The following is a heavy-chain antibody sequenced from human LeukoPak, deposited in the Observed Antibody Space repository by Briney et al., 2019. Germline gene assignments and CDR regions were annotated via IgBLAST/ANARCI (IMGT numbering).Heavy chain of an antibody. CDR1: SGSISSFY. V-gene: IGHV4-59*13. CDR3: ARADWEYSEDYSFPTEVFYFDH. D-gene: IGHD3/OR15-3a*01. J-gene: IGHJ4*02. CDR2: VFHSGSS. Sequence: SETLSLTCTVSSGSISSFYWSWIRQPPGKGLEWIGSVFHSGSSTYNPSLRSRVTISLDKSKHQFSLNMSSVTAADTAVYYCARADWEYSEDYSFPTEVFYFDHWGQGTLVTVSS.